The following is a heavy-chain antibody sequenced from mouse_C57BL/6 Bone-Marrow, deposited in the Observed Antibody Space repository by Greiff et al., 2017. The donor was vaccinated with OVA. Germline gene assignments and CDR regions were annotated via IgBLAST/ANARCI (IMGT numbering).Heavy chain of an antibody. CDR3: TTYRY. J-gene: IGHJ2*01. CDR2: IDPENGDT. CDR1: GFNIKDDY. Sequence: VQLKESGAELVRPGASVKVSCTASGFNIKDDYMHWVKERPEQGLEWIGWIDPENGDTEYASKFQGKATITADTSSKTVYLHLSSLTSEDTAVYYCTTYRYWGSGTTLTVSS. V-gene: IGHV14-4*01.